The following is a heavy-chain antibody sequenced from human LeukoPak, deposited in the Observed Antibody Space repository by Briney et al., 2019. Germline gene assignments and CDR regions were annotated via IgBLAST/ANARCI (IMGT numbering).Heavy chain of an antibody. J-gene: IGHJ4*02. CDR2: ISAYNGNT. CDR3: ARVTMVRGVIIHRYSDY. V-gene: IGHV1-18*01. CDR1: GYTFTSYG. Sequence: GASVKVSCKASGYTFTSYGISWVRQAPGQGLEWMGWISAYNGNTNYAQKLQGRVTMTTDTSTSTAYMELRSLRSDDTAVYYCARVTMVRGVIIHRYSDYWGQGTLVTVSS. D-gene: IGHD3-10*01.